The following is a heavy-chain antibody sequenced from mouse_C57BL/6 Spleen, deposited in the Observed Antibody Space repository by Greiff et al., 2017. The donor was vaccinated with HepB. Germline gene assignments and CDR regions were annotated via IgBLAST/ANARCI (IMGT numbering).Heavy chain of an antibody. J-gene: IGHJ2*01. Sequence: QQSGAELVKPGASVKLSCKASGYTFTSYWMHWVKQRPGQGLEWIGMIHPNSGSTNYNEKFKSKATLTVDKSSSTAYMQLSSLTSEDSAVYYCALFYYDSYFDYWGQGTTLTVSS. V-gene: IGHV1-64*01. CDR2: IHPNSGST. CDR3: ALFYYDSYFDY. CDR1: GYTFTSYW. D-gene: IGHD2-4*01.